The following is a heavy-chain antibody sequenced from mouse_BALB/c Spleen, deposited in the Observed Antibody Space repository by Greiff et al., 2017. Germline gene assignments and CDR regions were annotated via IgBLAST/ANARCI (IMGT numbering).Heavy chain of an antibody. V-gene: IGHV1-7*01. CDR3: ARSDVPDYAMDY. Sequence: QVQLQQSGAELAKPGASVKMSCKASGYTFTSSWMHWVKQRPGQGLEWIGYIDPSTGYTEYNQKFKDKATMTADKSSSTAYMQLSSLTSEDSAVYYCARSDVPDYAMDYWGQGTSVTVSS. J-gene: IGHJ4*01. CDR1: GYTFTSSW. D-gene: IGHD5-1*01. CDR2: IDPSTGYT.